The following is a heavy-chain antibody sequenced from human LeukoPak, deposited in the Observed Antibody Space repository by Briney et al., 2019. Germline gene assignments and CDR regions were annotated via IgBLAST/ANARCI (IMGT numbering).Heavy chain of an antibody. J-gene: IGHJ5*02. Sequence: ASVKVSCKASGYTFTSYYMHWARQAPGQGLEWMGIINPSGGSTSYAQKFQGRVTMTGDTSTSTVYMELSSLRSEDTAVYYCARGHYYGSGSYVRFRFDPWGQGTLVTVSS. D-gene: IGHD3-10*01. CDR3: ARGHYYGSGSYVRFRFDP. CDR1: GYTFTSYY. CDR2: INPSGGST. V-gene: IGHV1-46*01.